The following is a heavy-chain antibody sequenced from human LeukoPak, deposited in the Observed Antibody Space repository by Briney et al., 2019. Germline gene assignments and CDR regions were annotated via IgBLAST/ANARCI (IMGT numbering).Heavy chain of an antibody. V-gene: IGHV3-33*01. CDR2: IWYDGSNK. D-gene: IGHD3-3*01. CDR3: ARDRSVDYFDY. CDR1: GFTFSNYG. Sequence: GRSLRLSCAASGFTFSNYGMHWVRQTPGKGLEWVAVIWYDGSNKDYGDSVKGRFTISRDNSKNTLYLQINSLRAEDTAVYYCARDRSVDYFDYWGQGTPVTVSS. J-gene: IGHJ4*02.